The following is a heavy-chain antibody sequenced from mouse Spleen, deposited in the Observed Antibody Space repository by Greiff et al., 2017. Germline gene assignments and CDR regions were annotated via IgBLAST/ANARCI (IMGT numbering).Heavy chain of an antibody. CDR3: ARTSHYYGSSPYYFDY. D-gene: IGHD1-1*01. CDR1: GFTFSSYA. J-gene: IGHJ2*01. Sequence: EVQVVESGGGLVKPGGSLKLSCAASGFTFSSYAMSWVRQTPEKRLEWVATISSGGSYTYYPDSVKGRFTISRDNAKNTLYLQMSSLRSEDTAMYYCARTSHYYGSSPYYFDYWGQGTTLTVSS. V-gene: IGHV5-9-3*01. CDR2: ISSGGSYT.